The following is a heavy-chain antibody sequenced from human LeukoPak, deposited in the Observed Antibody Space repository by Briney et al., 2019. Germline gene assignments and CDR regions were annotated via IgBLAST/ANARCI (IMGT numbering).Heavy chain of an antibody. D-gene: IGHD3-9*01. CDR1: EFTFSTYW. V-gene: IGHV4-39*01. Sequence: GSLRLSCAASEFTFSTYWMSWVRQAPGKGLEWIGSIYYTGSTYYKPSLKSRVTISVDASKNQISLKLSSVTAADTAVYFCARHKSFDYLSPIDSWGQGTLVTVSS. J-gene: IGHJ4*02. CDR3: ARHKSFDYLSPIDS. CDR2: IYYTGST.